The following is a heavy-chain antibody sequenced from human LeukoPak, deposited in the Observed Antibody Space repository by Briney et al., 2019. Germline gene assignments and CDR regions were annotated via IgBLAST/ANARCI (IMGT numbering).Heavy chain of an antibody. V-gene: IGHV4-59*01. D-gene: IGHD5-24*01. CDR1: GGSISNYY. CDR2: VSYSGST. CDR3: ARGGHMATIGY. Sequence: SETLSLTCTVSGGSISNYYWNWIRQPPGKGLEWIGYVSYSGSTNYNPSLKSRVTISVDTSKNQFSLKLSSVTAADTAVYYCARGGHMATIGYWGQGTLVTVSS. J-gene: IGHJ4*02.